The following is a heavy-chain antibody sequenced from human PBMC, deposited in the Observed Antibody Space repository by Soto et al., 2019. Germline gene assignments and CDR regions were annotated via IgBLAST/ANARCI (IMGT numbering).Heavy chain of an antibody. Sequence: SQTLSLTCAISGDSVSSNTASWNWIRQSPSRGLEWLGRTYFRSKWYNDYAVSVKSRIIINPDTSNNQFSLQLNSVTPEDTAVYYCAESIVATTPGGFDPWGQGTLVTVSS. CDR2: TYFRSKWYN. V-gene: IGHV6-1*01. D-gene: IGHD5-12*01. CDR1: GDSVSSNTAS. CDR3: AESIVATTPGGFDP. J-gene: IGHJ5*02.